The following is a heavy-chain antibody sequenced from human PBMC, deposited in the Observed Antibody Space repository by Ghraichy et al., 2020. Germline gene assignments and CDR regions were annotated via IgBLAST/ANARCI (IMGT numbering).Heavy chain of an antibody. D-gene: IGHD2-15*01. CDR3: TTSVYIAVYFDF. CDR2: IKSKTDGGPT. V-gene: IGHV3-15*01. J-gene: IGHJ4*02. CDR1: GFTFSNAW. Sequence: GESLNISCAASGFTFSNAWMNWVRQAPGKGLEWIGRIKSKTDGGPTDYAAPTKGRFIISRDDSKNTLYLQMNSLKAEDTALYYCTTSVYIAVYFDFWGQGTLVTVSS.